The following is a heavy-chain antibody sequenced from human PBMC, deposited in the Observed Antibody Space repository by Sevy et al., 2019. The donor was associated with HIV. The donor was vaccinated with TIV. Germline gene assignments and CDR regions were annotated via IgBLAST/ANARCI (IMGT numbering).Heavy chain of an antibody. CDR2: INHSGST. Sequence: SETLSLTCAVYGGSFSGYYWSWIRQPPGKGLEWIGEINHSGSTNYNPSLKSRVTISVDTSKIQFSPKLSSVTAADTAVYYCARYRVAGNFDYWGQGTLVTVSS. J-gene: IGHJ4*02. D-gene: IGHD6-19*01. V-gene: IGHV4-34*01. CDR1: GGSFSGYY. CDR3: ARYRVAGNFDY.